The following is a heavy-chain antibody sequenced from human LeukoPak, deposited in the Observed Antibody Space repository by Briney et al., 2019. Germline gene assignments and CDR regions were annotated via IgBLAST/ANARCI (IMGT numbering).Heavy chain of an antibody. CDR2: INHSGST. CDR3: ARGRMRTTGTTDAFDI. J-gene: IGHJ3*02. Sequence: PSETLSLTCAVYGGSFSGYYWSWIRQLPGKGLEWIGEINHSGSTNYNPSLKSRVTISVDTSKNQFSLKLSSVTAADTAVYYCARGRMRTTGTTDAFDIWGQGTMVTVSS. D-gene: IGHD1-1*01. CDR1: GGSFSGYY. V-gene: IGHV4-34*01.